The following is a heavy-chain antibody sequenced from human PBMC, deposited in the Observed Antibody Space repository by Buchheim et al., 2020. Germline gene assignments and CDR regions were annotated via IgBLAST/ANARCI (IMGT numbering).Heavy chain of an antibody. V-gene: IGHV4-30-2*01. D-gene: IGHD2-8*01. Sequence: QVQLQESGPGLVKPSQTLSLTCAVSGGSISSGGYSWSWIRQPPGKGLEWIGYIYHSGSTYYNPSLKSRVTISVDRSKNQFSLKLSSVTAADTAVYYCARTYSGCTNGVCYVWFDPWGQGTL. CDR2: IYHSGST. J-gene: IGHJ5*02. CDR3: ARTYSGCTNGVCYVWFDP. CDR1: GGSISSGGYS.